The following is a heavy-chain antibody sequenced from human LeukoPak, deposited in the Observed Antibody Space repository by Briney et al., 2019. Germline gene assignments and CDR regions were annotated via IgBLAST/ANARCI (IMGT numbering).Heavy chain of an antibody. D-gene: IGHD4-17*01. J-gene: IGHJ4*02. Sequence: SETLSLTCAVSGGSFSGYYWTWIRQPPGKGLEWIGEINHSGNANYNPSLKSRVTISLDMSENHFSLKLTSVTAADTAVYYCARAQGTLTTHWGQGTLVTVSP. CDR2: INHSGNA. V-gene: IGHV4-34*01. CDR3: ARAQGTLTTH. CDR1: GGSFSGYY.